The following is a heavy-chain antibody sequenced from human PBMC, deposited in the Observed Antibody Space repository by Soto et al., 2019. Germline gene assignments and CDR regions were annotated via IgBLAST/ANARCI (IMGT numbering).Heavy chain of an antibody. CDR1: GFTSSYF. CDR2: INSDGSST. D-gene: IGHD5-18*01. J-gene: IGHJ5*01. V-gene: IGHV3-74*01. CDR3: ARGRHGYSYGDS. Sequence: EVQLVESGGGLVQPGGSLRLSCAASGFTSSYFHWVRQPPGKGLVWVSRINSDGSSTSYADSVKGRFTISRDNAKNTLYLQMDSLRAEDTAVYYCARGRHGYSYGDSWGQGTLVTVSS.